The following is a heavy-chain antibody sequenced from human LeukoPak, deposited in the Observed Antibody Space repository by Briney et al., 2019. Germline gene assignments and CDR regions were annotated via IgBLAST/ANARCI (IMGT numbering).Heavy chain of an antibody. J-gene: IGHJ3*02. CDR2: ISSSGSTI. CDR1: GFTFSDYY. Sequence: PGGSLRLSCAASGFTFSDYYMSWIRQAPGKGLEWVSYISSSGSTIYYADSVKGRFTISRDNAKNSLYLQMNSLRAEDMALYYCAKVHSWDYYDSSGQSAFDIWGQGTMVTVSS. CDR3: AKVHSWDYYDSSGQSAFDI. D-gene: IGHD3-22*01. V-gene: IGHV3-11*01.